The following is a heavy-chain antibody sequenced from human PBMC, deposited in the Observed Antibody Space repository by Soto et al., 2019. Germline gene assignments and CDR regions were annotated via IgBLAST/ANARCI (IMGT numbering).Heavy chain of an antibody. Sequence: GGSLRLSCAASGFTFSSYWMHWVRQAPGKGLVWVSRINSDGSSTSYADSVKGRFTISRDNAKNTLYLQMNSLRAEDTAVYYCARGAGAQVSLYGLRYGMDVWGQGTTVTVSS. CDR1: GFTFSSYW. V-gene: IGHV3-74*01. CDR2: INSDGSST. D-gene: IGHD3-10*01. J-gene: IGHJ6*02. CDR3: ARGAGAQVSLYGLRYGMDV.